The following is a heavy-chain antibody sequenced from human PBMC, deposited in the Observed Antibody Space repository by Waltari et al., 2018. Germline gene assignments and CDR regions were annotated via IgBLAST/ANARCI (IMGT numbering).Heavy chain of an antibody. V-gene: IGHV3-23*01. J-gene: IGHJ5*02. D-gene: IGHD1-26*01. CDR1: GFTFSSYA. CDR2: ISGSGGGT. Sequence: EVQLLESGGGLVQPGGSLRLSCAASGFTFSSYAMSWVRQAPGKGLEWVSAISGSGGGTYYADTVKGRFTISRDNSKNTLYLQMNSLRAEDTAVYYCAKGRYSGSYYHWFDPWGQGTLVTVSS. CDR3: AKGRYSGSYYHWFDP.